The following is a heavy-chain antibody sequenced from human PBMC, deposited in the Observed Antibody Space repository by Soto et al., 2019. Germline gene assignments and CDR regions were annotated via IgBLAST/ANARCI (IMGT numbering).Heavy chain of an antibody. CDR2: LYHIGST. J-gene: IGHJ6*02. Sequence: KTSETLSLTCAVSVCSISSGNYFACRRQPPGRGLEWIGSLYHIGSTHYNTSLKSRVTISVDTSKNHFSLELSSVTAADTAIYYCRSSTSCYDESCVDVWGQGTMVTVSS. CDR1: VCSISSGNY. D-gene: IGHD2-2*01. CDR3: RSSTSCYDESCVDV. V-gene: IGHV4-38-2*01.